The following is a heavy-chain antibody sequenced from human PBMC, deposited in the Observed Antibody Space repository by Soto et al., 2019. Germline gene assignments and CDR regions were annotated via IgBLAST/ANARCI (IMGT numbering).Heavy chain of an antibody. CDR2: IYPGDSDT. CDR1: GYSFTSYW. D-gene: IGHD3-10*01. J-gene: IGHJ4*02. V-gene: IGHV5-51*01. CDR3: ARRGYYGSGSLSYFDY. Sequence: PGESLKISCKGSGYSFTSYWIGWVRQMPGKGLEWMGIIYPGDSDTRYSPSFQGQVTISADKSISTAYLQWSSLKASDTAMYYCARRGYYGSGSLSYFDYWGQGTLVTVSS.